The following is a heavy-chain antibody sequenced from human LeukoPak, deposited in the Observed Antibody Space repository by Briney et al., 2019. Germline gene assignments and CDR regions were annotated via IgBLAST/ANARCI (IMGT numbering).Heavy chain of an antibody. CDR2: INHSGST. Sequence: PSETLSLTCAVYGGPFSGYYWSWIRQPPGKGLEWIGEINHSGSTNYNPSLKSRVTISVDTSKNQFSLKLSSVTAADTAVYYCARGLRYFDWLSKPRYYFDYWGQGTLVTVSS. D-gene: IGHD3-9*01. CDR3: ARGLRYFDWLSKPRYYFDY. J-gene: IGHJ4*02. CDR1: GGPFSGYY. V-gene: IGHV4-34*01.